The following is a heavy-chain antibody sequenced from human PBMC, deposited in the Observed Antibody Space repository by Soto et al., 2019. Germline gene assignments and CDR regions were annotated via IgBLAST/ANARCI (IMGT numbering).Heavy chain of an antibody. CDR3: AREVGPTVTPGGGYYYYGMDV. Sequence: ASVKVSCKASGYTFTGYYMHWVRQAPGQGLEWMGWINPNRGGTNYAQKFQGWVTMTRDTSISTAYMELSRLRSDDTAVYYCAREVGPTVTPGGGYYYYGMDVWGQGTTVTVSS. CDR1: GYTFTGYY. V-gene: IGHV1-2*04. J-gene: IGHJ6*02. CDR2: INPNRGGT. D-gene: IGHD4-4*01.